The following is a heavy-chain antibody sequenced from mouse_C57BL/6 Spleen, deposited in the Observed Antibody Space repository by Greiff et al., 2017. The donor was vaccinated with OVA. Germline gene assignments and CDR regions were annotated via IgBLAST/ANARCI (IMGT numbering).Heavy chain of an antibody. CDR1: GFTFSSYA. CDR3: ARGGNYYGSSWAY. CDR2: ISDGGSYT. J-gene: IGHJ3*01. Sequence: EVQGVESGGGLVKPGGSLKLSCAASGFTFSSYAMSWVRQTPEKRLEWVATISDGGSYTYYPDNVKGRFTISRDNAKNNLYLQMSHLKSEDTAMYYCARGGNYYGSSWAYWGQGTLVTVSA. V-gene: IGHV5-4*01. D-gene: IGHD1-1*01.